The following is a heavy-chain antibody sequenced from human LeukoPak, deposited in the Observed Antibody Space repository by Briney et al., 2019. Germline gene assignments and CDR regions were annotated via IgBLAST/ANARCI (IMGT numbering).Heavy chain of an antibody. Sequence: GGSLRLSCVVSGFGFSDSYMTWIRQTPGKGLEWLAYISGSGSDMYYADSVMGRFTISRDNAKNSLYLQMNSLRPDDTALYYCSTDPRLLIYWGHGTLVTVSS. CDR3: STDPRLLIY. J-gene: IGHJ4*01. CDR1: GFGFSDSY. CDR2: ISGSGSDM. D-gene: IGHD2-8*01. V-gene: IGHV3-11*01.